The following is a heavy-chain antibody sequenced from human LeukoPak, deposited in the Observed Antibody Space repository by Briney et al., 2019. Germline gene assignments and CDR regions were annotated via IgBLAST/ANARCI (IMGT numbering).Heavy chain of an antibody. Sequence: GGSLRLSCAASGFTFSNAWMSWVRQAPGKGLEWVGRIKSKTDGGTTDYAAPVKGRFTNSRDDSKNTLYLQMNSLKTEDTAVYYCTTETVPYYYDSSGYYQEVFDYWGQGTLVTVSS. V-gene: IGHV3-15*01. CDR2: IKSKTDGGTT. J-gene: IGHJ4*02. CDR1: GFTFSNAW. D-gene: IGHD3-22*01. CDR3: TTETVPYYYDSSGYYQEVFDY.